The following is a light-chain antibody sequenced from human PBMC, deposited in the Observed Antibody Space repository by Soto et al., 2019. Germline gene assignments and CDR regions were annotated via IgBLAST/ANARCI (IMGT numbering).Light chain of an antibody. V-gene: IGLV2-14*03. CDR2: DVS. CDR1: SSDVGAYNY. J-gene: IGLJ3*02. CDR3: SSYTSSSTWV. Sequence: QSALTQPASVSGSPGQSITISCTGTSSDVGAYNYVSWYPQHPGKAPKLMIYDVSNRPSGVSSRFSGSKSDNTASLTISGLQAEDEADYYCSSYTSSSTWVLGGGTKLTVL.